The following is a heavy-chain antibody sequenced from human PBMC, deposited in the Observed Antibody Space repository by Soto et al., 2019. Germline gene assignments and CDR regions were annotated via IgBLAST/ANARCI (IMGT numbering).Heavy chain of an antibody. D-gene: IGHD6-13*01. Sequence: QVQLQESGPGLLKPSQTLSLTCNVSGGYINSGGFYWSWIRQHPGKGLEWIGYIFHIGSTLYNPSLNSRVTLSADTSKNQLSLNLRSVTVADTAVYYCARGGIAGHLFDPWGQGTLVTVSS. CDR1: GGYINSGGFY. CDR2: IFHIGST. J-gene: IGHJ5*02. CDR3: ARGGIAGHLFDP. V-gene: IGHV4-31*03.